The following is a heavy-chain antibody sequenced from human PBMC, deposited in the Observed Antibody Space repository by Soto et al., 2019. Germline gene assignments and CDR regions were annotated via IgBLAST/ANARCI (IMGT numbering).Heavy chain of an antibody. CDR1: GGSISSGGYY. CDR3: ARVGYYYDSSGYYYYYYGMDV. V-gene: IGHV4-31*03. J-gene: IGHJ6*02. Sequence: QVQLQESGPGLVKPSQTLSLTCTVSGGSISSGGYYWSWIRQHPGKGLEWIGYIYYSGSTYYNPSLESRVTISVDTSKNQFSLKLSSVTAADTAVYYCARVGYYYDSSGYYYYYYGMDVWGQGTTVTVSS. CDR2: IYYSGST. D-gene: IGHD3-22*01.